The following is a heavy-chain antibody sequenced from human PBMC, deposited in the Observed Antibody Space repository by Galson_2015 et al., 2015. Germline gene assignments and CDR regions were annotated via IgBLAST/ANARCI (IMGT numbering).Heavy chain of an antibody. J-gene: IGHJ4*02. CDR1: GFTFSGYG. V-gene: IGHV3-48*02. D-gene: IGHD3-16*01. Sequence: SLRLSCAASGFTFSGYGMNWVRQAPGKGLEWVSYISSGGTNIYYADSVKGRFTISRDNAKNSLYLQMNSLRDEDMAVYYCARDQGALDYFDCWGQGTLVTVSS. CDR3: ARDQGALDYFDC. CDR2: ISSGGTNI.